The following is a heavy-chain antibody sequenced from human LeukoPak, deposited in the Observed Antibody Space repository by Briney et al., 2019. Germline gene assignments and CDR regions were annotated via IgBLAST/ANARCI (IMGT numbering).Heavy chain of an antibody. D-gene: IGHD5-12*01. V-gene: IGHV4-59*01. CDR3: ARDRSGYLGAFDI. CDR2: IYYSGST. CDR1: GGSISSYY. Sequence: SETLSLTCTVSGGSISSYYLSWIRQPPGKGLEWIGYIYYSGSTNYNPSLKSRVTKSVDTSKNQFSLKLSSVTAADTAVYYCARDRSGYLGAFDIWGQGTMVTVSS. J-gene: IGHJ3*02.